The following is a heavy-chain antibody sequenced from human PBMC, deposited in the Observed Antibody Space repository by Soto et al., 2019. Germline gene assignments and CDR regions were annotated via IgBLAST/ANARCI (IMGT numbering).Heavy chain of an antibody. Sequence: ASVKVSCKASGYTFTGYYMHWVRQAPGQGLEWMGWISPYNGNTNNAHKFQGRVTMTTDTSTSTAYMELRSLRSDDTAVYYCAREVVVVVSATVYAFDVWGQGTMVTVSS. CDR3: AREVVVVVSATVYAFDV. J-gene: IGHJ3*01. V-gene: IGHV1-18*04. D-gene: IGHD2-15*01. CDR2: ISPYNGNT. CDR1: GYTFTGYY.